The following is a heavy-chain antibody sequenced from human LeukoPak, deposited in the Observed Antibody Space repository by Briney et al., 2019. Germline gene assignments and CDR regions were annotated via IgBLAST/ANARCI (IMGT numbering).Heavy chain of an antibody. CDR2: MNPNSGNT. V-gene: IGHV1-8*03. CDR1: GYTFTSYD. CDR3: ARGPPSDAFDI. Sequence: ASVKVSCKASGYTFTSYDINWVRQATGQGLEWMGWMNPNSGNTGYAQKFQGRVTITRNTSISTAYMELRSLRSEDTAVYYCARGPPSDAFDIWGQGTMVTVSS. J-gene: IGHJ3*02.